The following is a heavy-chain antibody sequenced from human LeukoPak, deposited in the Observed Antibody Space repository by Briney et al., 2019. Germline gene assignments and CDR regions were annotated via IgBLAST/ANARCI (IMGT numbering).Heavy chain of an antibody. Sequence: SETLSLTCTVSGGSISSYYWSWIRQPPGKGLEWIGYIYYSGSTNYNPPLKSRVTISVDTSKNQFSLKLSSVTAADTAVYYCARSGYYYDSSGYYNLDYWGQGTLVTVSS. CDR1: GGSISSYY. CDR2: IYYSGST. J-gene: IGHJ4*02. V-gene: IGHV4-59*01. CDR3: ARSGYYYDSSGYYNLDY. D-gene: IGHD3-22*01.